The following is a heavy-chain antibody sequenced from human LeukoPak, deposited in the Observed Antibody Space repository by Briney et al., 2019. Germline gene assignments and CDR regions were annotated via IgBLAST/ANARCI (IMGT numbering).Heavy chain of an antibody. Sequence: SETLSLTCTVSGGSISSYYWSWIRQPPGKGLEWIGYIYYSGSTYYNPSLKSRVTISVDTSKNQFSLKLNSVTAADTAVYYCARTPPYYCNGEACSDYWGQGSLVTVSS. CDR3: ARTPPYYCNGEACSDY. CDR2: IYYSGST. J-gene: IGHJ4*02. CDR1: GGSISSYY. V-gene: IGHV4-59*12. D-gene: IGHD2-15*01.